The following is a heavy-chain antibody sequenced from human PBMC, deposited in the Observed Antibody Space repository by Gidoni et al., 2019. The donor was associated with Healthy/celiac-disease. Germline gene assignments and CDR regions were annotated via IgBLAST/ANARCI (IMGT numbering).Heavy chain of an antibody. V-gene: IGHV3-33*01. D-gene: IGHD6-6*01. CDR3: ARWYSSSSDYYYYYYMDV. J-gene: IGHJ6*03. CDR2: IWYDGSNK. CDR1: GFTFSRYG. Sequence: QVQLVESGGGVFQPGRSLRLSCAASGFTFSRYGMHWVRQAPGKGLEWVAVIWYDGSNKYYADSVKGRFTISRDNSKNTLYLKMNSLRAEDTAVYYCARWYSSSSDYYYYYYMDVWGKGTTVTVSS.